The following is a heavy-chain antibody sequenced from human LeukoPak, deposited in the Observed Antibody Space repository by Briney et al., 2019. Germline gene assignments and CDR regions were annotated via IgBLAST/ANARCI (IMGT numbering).Heavy chain of an antibody. CDR1: GYTFTNYD. J-gene: IGHJ5*02. CDR2: MNPNSGNT. V-gene: IGHV1-8*01. D-gene: IGHD2-2*01. CDR3: GRPICSRTASHPREWFAP. Sequence: GASVKVSCKTSGYTFTNYDINWVRQATGQGLEWMGWMNPNSGNTGYAQKFQGRVTMTRNTSISTAYMELSSLRSEDTAVYYCGRPICSRTASHPREWFAPGGKGTRVTVSS.